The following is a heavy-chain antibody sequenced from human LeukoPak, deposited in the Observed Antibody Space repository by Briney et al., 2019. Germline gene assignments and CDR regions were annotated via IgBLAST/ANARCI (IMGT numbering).Heavy chain of an antibody. Sequence: GGSLRLSCVVSGIPFSDFYMNWIRQAPGKGLEWISYVSSSSSYTDYAESVKGRFSISRDNAKNSLYLQMESLRAEDTAVYYCARGEYYYDGGYWGQGTLVTVSS. D-gene: IGHD3-22*01. CDR1: GIPFSDFY. J-gene: IGHJ4*02. CDR2: VSSSSSYT. V-gene: IGHV3-11*06. CDR3: ARGEYYYDGGY.